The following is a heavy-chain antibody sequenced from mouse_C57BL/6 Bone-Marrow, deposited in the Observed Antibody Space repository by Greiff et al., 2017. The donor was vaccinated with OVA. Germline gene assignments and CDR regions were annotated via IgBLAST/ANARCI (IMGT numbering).Heavy chain of an antibody. Sequence: LEWVATISSGGSYTYYPDSVKGRFTISRDNAKNTLYLQMSSLKSEDTAMYYCARNSYGSSYGCAYWGQGTLVTVSA. D-gene: IGHD1-1*01. V-gene: IGHV5-6*01. J-gene: IGHJ3*01. CDR2: ISSGGSYT. CDR3: ARNSYGSSYGCAY.